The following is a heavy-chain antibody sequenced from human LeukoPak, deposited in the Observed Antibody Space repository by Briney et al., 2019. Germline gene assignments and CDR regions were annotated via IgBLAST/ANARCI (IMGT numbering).Heavy chain of an antibody. V-gene: IGHV3-21*01. J-gene: IGHJ3*02. D-gene: IGHD1-1*01. CDR2: ISSSSSYI. CDR1: GFTFSSYS. CDR3: AWTTGTGDAFDI. Sequence: RGSLRLSCAASGFTFSSYSMNWVRQAPGKGLEWVSSISSSSSYIYYADSVKGRFTISRDNAKNSLYLQMNSLRAEDTAVYYCAWTTGTGDAFDIWGQGTMVTVSS.